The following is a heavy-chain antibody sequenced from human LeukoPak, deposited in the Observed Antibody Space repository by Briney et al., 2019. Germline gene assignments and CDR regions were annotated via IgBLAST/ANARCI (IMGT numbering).Heavy chain of an antibody. CDR2: ISAYNGNT. V-gene: IGHV1-18*01. D-gene: IGHD3-22*01. J-gene: IGHJ3*02. Sequence: GASVKVSCKASGYTFTSYGISWVRQAPGQGLERMGWISAYNGNTNYAQKFQGRVTMTTDTSTSTAYMELTSLRSDDTAVYYCARDRVTMIVVVGLSNAFDIWGQGTMVTVSS. CDR3: ARDRVTMIVVVGLSNAFDI. CDR1: GYTFTSYG.